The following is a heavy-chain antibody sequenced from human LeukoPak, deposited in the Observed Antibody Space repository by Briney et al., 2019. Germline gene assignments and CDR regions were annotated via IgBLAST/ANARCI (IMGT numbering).Heavy chain of an antibody. CDR3: ARRLASGYPPIPFDY. CDR1: GESFSGYY. Sequence: SETLSLTCAVYGESFSGYYWTWIRQPPGKGLEWIGEIIDTGSTKYNSSLKSRVTISVDTSKNEFSLNLTSVTAADTAVYYCARRLASGYPPIPFDYWGQGTLVTVSS. V-gene: IGHV4-34*12. CDR2: IIDTGST. D-gene: IGHD3-3*01. J-gene: IGHJ4*02.